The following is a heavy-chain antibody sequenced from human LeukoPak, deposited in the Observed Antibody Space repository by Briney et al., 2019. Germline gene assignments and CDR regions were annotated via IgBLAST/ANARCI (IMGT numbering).Heavy chain of an antibody. Sequence: SETLSLTCTVSGGSVSSSSYYWGWIRQPPGKGLEWIGEINHSGSTNYNPSLKSRVTISVDTSKNQFSLKLSSVTAADTAVYYCARGAGGQYSSSWFDYWGQGTLVTVSS. CDR2: INHSGST. V-gene: IGHV4-39*07. J-gene: IGHJ4*02. CDR1: GGSVSSSSYY. D-gene: IGHD6-13*01. CDR3: ARGAGGQYSSSWFDY.